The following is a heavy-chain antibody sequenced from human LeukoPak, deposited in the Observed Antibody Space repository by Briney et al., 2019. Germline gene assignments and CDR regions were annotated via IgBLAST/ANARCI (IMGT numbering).Heavy chain of an antibody. CDR1: GGSLSSSY. J-gene: IGHJ5*02. CDR2: VYTSGST. V-gene: IGHV4-4*07. CDR3: ARGGVIDPFDP. Sequence: SETLSLTCTVSGGSLSSSYWSWIPRTAGQGLEWIGRVYTSGSTSYNPSLKSRVTISVDTSKNQFSLKLSSVTAADTAVYYCARGGVIDPFDPWGQGTLVTVSS. D-gene: IGHD3-16*02.